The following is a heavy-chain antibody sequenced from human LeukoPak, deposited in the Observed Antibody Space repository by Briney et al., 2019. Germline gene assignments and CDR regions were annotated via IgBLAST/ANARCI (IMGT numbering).Heavy chain of an antibody. J-gene: IGHJ4*02. CDR1: GFTFSTSW. D-gene: IGHD1-26*01. Sequence: GGSLRLSCVASGFTFSTSWVTWVRQAPGTGLEWVANIDKHGNGKYYVDSVKGRFAISRDYANNSVFLQMDSLRAEDTSVYYCARDAGWGYYDLWGQGTPVTVSS. CDR2: IDKHGNGK. V-gene: IGHV3-7*01. CDR3: ARDAGWGYYDL.